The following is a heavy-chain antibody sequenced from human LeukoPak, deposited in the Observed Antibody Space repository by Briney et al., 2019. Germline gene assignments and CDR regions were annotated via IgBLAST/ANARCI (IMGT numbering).Heavy chain of an antibody. D-gene: IGHD3-22*01. Sequence: GGSLRLSCAASGFTFSSYEMNWVRQAPGKGLEWVSHISSSGSTIYYADSVKGRFTISRDNAKNSLYLQMNSLRAEDTAVYYCARGTRGYYRLGDWGQGTLVTVSS. CDR1: GFTFSSYE. V-gene: IGHV3-48*03. J-gene: IGHJ4*02. CDR3: ARGTRGYYRLGD. CDR2: ISSSGSTI.